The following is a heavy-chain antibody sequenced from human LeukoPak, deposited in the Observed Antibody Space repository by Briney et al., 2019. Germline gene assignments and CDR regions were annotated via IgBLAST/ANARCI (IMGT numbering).Heavy chain of an antibody. V-gene: IGHV3-66*02. CDR1: GFTVSANY. Sequence: PGGSLRLSCAASGFTVSANYMSWVRQPAGKGREWLSNIYRHGMTYYHASLKGRFTISRDSSKNTLDLQMNSVRAEDTAVYFSARAPEHVYMPMDVWGQGTTVIVS. CDR3: ARAPEHVYMPMDV. D-gene: IGHD2-2*01. CDR2: IYRHGMT. J-gene: IGHJ6*02.